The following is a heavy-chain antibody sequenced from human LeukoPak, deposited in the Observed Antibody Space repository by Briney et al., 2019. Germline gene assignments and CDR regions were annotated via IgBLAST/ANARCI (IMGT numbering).Heavy chain of an antibody. V-gene: IGHV1-18*01. CDR2: IRAHNGKT. D-gene: IGHD3-16*02. Sequence: GASVKVSCKASGYEFSSYGISWVRQAPGQGLEWMGWIRAHNGKTKYAEKFQGRLTMTTETSTSIAYMELRSLTSGDTAVYYCAKDSPRDDYVRGSYRYSRRGLDIWGQGTLVTASS. CDR3: AKDSPRDDYVRGSYRYSRRGLDI. J-gene: IGHJ3*02. CDR1: GYEFSSYG.